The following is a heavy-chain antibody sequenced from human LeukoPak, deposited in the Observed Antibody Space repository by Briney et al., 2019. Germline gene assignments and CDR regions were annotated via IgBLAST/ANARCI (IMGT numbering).Heavy chain of an antibody. J-gene: IGHJ5*02. D-gene: IGHD6-13*01. V-gene: IGHV3-48*03. CDR1: GFTFSSYE. Sequence: GGSLRLSCAASGFTFSSYEMNWVRQAPGKGLEWVSYISSSGSTIYYADSVKGRFTISRDSAKNSLYLQMNSLRAEDTAVYYCARDRSSSWGNWFDPWGQGTLVTVSS. CDR2: ISSSGSTI. CDR3: ARDRSSSWGNWFDP.